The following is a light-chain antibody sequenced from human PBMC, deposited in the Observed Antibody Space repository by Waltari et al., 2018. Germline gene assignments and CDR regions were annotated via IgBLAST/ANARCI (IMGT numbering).Light chain of an antibody. V-gene: IGKV3-20*01. CDR2: GAS. CDR1: QSVSRT. Sequence: EIVLTQSPGTLSLPQGERATLSCRASQSVSRTLAWYQQKPGQAPRLLIFGASNRATGIPDRFSGSGSGTDFSLIITRLEPEDSAMYYCQHYVRLPATFGQGTKVEIK. J-gene: IGKJ1*01. CDR3: QHYVRLPAT.